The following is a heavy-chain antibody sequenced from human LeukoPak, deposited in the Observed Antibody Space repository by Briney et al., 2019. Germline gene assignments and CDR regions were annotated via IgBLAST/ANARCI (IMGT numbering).Heavy chain of an antibody. D-gene: IGHD6-13*01. CDR1: GYTFTGYY. V-gene: IGHV1-46*01. CDR2: INPSGGST. Sequence: ASVKVSCKASGYTFTGYYMHWVRQAPGQGLEWMGIINPSGGSTSYAQKFQGRVTMTRDMSTSTVYMELSSLRSEDTAVYYCARDLGSSSWDDAFDIWGQGTMVTVSS. CDR3: ARDLGSSSWDDAFDI. J-gene: IGHJ3*02.